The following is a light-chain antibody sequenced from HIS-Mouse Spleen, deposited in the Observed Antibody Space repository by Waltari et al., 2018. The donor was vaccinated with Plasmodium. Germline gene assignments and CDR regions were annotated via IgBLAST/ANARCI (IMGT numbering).Light chain of an antibody. J-gene: IGKJ1*01. CDR3: QQYGSSGT. Sequence: EIVLTQSPGTLSLSPGERATLSCRASQNVSSSYLAWYQQKPGQPPRLLIYGASSSATGIPDRFSGSGSGTDFTLTISRLEPEDFAVYYCQQYGSSGTFGQGTKVEIK. CDR1: QNVSSSY. V-gene: IGKV3-20*01. CDR2: GAS.